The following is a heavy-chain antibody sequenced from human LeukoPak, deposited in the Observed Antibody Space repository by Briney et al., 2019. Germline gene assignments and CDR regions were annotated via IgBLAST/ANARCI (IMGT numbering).Heavy chain of an antibody. Sequence: PGGSLRLSCAASGFSFTAYSMNWVRQAPGRGLEWISYIGPGGDIYYADSVTGRFTVSRDTAENSLYLQMNGLRVEDTAVYYCARRFDSWGQGTLVAVPS. J-gene: IGHJ4*02. V-gene: IGHV3-48*01. CDR1: GFSFTAYS. CDR2: IGPGGDI. CDR3: ARRFDS.